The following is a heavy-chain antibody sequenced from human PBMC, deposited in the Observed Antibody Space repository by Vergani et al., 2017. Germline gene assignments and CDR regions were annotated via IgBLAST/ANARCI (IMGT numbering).Heavy chain of an antibody. D-gene: IGHD3-3*01. CDR2: IYDDGRT. V-gene: IGHV4-31*03. CDR1: GESTSGGYF. CDR3: ARASRVLRFLDRARGHWFDP. Sequence: QVQLQESGPGLVKPSQTLSLTCSVPGESTSGGYFWTWIRQPPGKGLESLAYIYDDGRTYYNPSLMGRLHISMDTSKNQFSLTLNSVTVADTAIYFCARASRVLRFLDRARGHWFDPWGQGTLVSVSS. J-gene: IGHJ5*02.